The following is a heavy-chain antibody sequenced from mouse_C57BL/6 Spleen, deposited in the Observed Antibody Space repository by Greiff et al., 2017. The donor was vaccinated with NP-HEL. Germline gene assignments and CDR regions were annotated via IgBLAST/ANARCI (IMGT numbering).Heavy chain of an antibody. Sequence: VQLQESGPGLVKPSQSLSLTCSVTGYSITSGYYWNWIRQFPGNKLEWMGYISYDGSNNYNPSLKNRISITRDTSKNQFFLKLNSVTTEDTATYYCARGPLGYAMDYWGQGTSVTVSS. J-gene: IGHJ4*01. CDR2: ISYDGSN. D-gene: IGHD3-3*01. CDR3: ARGPLGYAMDY. V-gene: IGHV3-6*01. CDR1: GYSITSGYY.